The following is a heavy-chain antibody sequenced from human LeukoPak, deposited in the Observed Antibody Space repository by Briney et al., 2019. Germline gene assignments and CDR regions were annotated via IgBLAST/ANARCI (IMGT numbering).Heavy chain of an antibody. CDR1: GGSFRGDYY. J-gene: IGHJ3*02. V-gene: IGHV4-39*07. CDR2: IYSGGRI. Sequence: SETLSLTCTVSGGSFRGDYYWAWIRQPPGKGLEWIGSIYSGGRIYYNPSLKSRVSISIDTSNNDLSLRVTSVTAADTAGYYCARAPWAYGNYVHAFDIWGQGTMVTVSS. CDR3: ARAPWAYGNYVHAFDI. D-gene: IGHD4-11*01.